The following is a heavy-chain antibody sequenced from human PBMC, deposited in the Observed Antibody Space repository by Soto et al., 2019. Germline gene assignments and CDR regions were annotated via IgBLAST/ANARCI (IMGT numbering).Heavy chain of an antibody. CDR2: IIPIFGTA. CDR1: GGTFSSYA. D-gene: IGHD2-21*02. V-gene: IGHV1-69*12. CDR3: ARASPSSTYCGGACYRRIYYGMDV. Sequence: QVQLVQSGAEVKKPGSSVKVSCKASGGTFSSYAISWVRQAPGQGLEWMGGIIPIFGTANYAQKFQGRVTITADESTTSAYVVLRSLSAEDAGVYYCARASPSSTYCGGACYRRIYYGMDVWGQGTTVTVSS. J-gene: IGHJ6*02.